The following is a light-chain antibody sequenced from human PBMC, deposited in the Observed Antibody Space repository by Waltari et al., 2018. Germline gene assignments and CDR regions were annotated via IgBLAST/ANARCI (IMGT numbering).Light chain of an antibody. Sequence: QSVVTQPPSASGTPGQRVTISCSGRSSNIGSNTVNWYQQFPGRAPKLLIYRNNQRPSGVPDRFSGSKSGTSASLASSGLQSEDEADYYCAAWDNTLSGPSFGGGTKVTVL. CDR1: SSNIGSNT. CDR3: AAWDNTLSGPS. V-gene: IGLV1-44*01. CDR2: RNN. J-gene: IGLJ3*02.